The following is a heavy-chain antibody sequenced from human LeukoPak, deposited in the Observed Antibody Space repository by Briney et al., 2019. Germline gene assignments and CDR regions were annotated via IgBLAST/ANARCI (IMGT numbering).Heavy chain of an antibody. D-gene: IGHD5-12*01. Sequence: PSETLSLTCAVYGGSFSGYYWSWLRQPPGKGLEWIGEINHSGSTNYNPSLKSRVTISVDTSKNQFSLKLSSVTAADTAVYYCARPWTVATHYYMDVWGKGTTVTVSS. CDR3: ARPWTVATHYYMDV. CDR2: INHSGST. CDR1: GGSFSGYY. V-gene: IGHV4-34*01. J-gene: IGHJ6*03.